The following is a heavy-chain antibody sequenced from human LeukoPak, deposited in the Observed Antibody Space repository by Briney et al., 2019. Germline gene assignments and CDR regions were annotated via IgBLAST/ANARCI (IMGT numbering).Heavy chain of an antibody. CDR1: VFTFSSHS. V-gene: IGHV3-21*01. D-gene: IGHD3-22*01. Sequence: GGSLRLSCAASVFTFSSHSMNWVRQAPGKGLEWVSSISSSSSYIYYADSVKGRFTISRDNAKNSLYLQMNSLRAEDTAVYYCARDGTTGYPYYYDSSGYAFDIWGQGTMVTVSS. CDR3: ARDGTTGYPYYYDSSGYAFDI. J-gene: IGHJ3*02. CDR2: ISSSSSYI.